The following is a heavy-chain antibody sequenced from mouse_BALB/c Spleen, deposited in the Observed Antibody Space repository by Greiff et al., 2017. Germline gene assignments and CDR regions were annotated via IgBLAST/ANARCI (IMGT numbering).Heavy chain of an antibody. D-gene: IGHD2-10*02. V-gene: IGHV1-67*01. CDR2: ISTYYGNT. CDR3: AREGYGNSYAMDY. J-gene: IGHJ4*01. CDR1: SYTFTDYA. Sequence: VKLMESGPELVRPGVSVTISCKGSSYTFTDYAMHWVKQSHAKSLEWIGVISTYYGNTNYNQKFKGKATMTVDKSSSTAYMELARLTSEDSAVYYCAREGYGNSYAMDYWGQGTSVTVSS.